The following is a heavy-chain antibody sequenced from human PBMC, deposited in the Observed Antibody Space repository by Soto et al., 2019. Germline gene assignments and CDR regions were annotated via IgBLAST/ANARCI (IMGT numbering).Heavy chain of an antibody. CDR3: AKYYYGSSSSRGASDI. Sequence: HPGGSLRLSCAASGFTLSSYAMNWVRQAPGKGLEWVSAISGSGDRTYYADSVKGRFTVSRDNSKNTLYLLLNSLRAEDTAIYYCAKYYYGSSSSRGASDIWGQGTMVTVSS. CDR2: ISGSGDRT. CDR1: GFTLSSYA. J-gene: IGHJ3*02. D-gene: IGHD3-22*01. V-gene: IGHV3-23*01.